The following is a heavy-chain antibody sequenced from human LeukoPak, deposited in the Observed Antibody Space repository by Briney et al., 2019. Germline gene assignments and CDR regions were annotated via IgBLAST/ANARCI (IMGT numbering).Heavy chain of an antibody. CDR3: AKGPSNYPYYFDY. V-gene: IGHV3-30*18. D-gene: IGHD4-11*01. J-gene: IGHJ4*02. CDR1: GFTFNNYG. CDR2: VSFDGSKK. Sequence: SGGSLRLSCAASGFTFNNYGMHWFRQAPGKGLEWVAVVSFDGSKKFYGDSVKGRFTISRDSSKDTLSLQMNSLRAEDTAVYYCAKGPSNYPYYFDYWGQGTLVTVSS.